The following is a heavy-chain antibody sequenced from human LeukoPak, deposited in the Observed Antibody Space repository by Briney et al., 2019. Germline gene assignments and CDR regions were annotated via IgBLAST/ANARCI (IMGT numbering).Heavy chain of an antibody. CDR3: AKDMKASR. CDR2: MIGSWGST. CDR1: GFTFSTYA. V-gene: IGHV3-23*01. Sequence: PGGSLRLSCAASGFTFSTYAMSWVRQAPGKGLEWVSGMIGSWGSTYYADSVKRRFTISRDNSKRTLYLQMKSLRSEDRSVYYCAKDMKASRWGPATLVTASS. J-gene: IGHJ4*02.